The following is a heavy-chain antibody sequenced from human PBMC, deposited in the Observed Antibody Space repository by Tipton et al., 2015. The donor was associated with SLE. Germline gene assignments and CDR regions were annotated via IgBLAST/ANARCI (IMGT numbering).Heavy chain of an antibody. V-gene: IGHV4-4*02. J-gene: IGHJ5*02. CDR2: IFYRGVT. D-gene: IGHD6-13*01. CDR3: ASGYSSSWYTSA. CDR1: NDSITSNNW. Sequence: TLSLTCTVSNDSITSNNWWTWVRQPPWQGLEWIGSIFYRGVTYYNLSLESRVTASVDTSKNQFSLKLSSVTAADTAVYYCASGYSSSWYTSAWSQGTLVTVSS.